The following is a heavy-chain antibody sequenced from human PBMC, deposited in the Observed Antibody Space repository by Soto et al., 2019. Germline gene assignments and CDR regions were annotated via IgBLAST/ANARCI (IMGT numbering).Heavy chain of an antibody. CDR3: ARDPRANCSGGSCPGVFDY. D-gene: IGHD2-15*01. CDR2: IWYDGSNK. Sequence: GESLKISCAASGFTFSSYGMHWVRQAPGKGLEWVAVIWYDGSNKYYADSVKGRFTISRDNSKNTLYLQMNSLRAEDTAVYYCARDPRANCSGGSCPGVFDYWGQGTLVTVSS. V-gene: IGHV3-33*01. CDR1: GFTFSSYG. J-gene: IGHJ4*02.